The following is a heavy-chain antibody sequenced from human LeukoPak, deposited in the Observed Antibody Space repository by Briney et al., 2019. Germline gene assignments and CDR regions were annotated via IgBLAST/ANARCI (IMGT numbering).Heavy chain of an antibody. J-gene: IGHJ4*02. D-gene: IGHD6-19*01. CDR2: FDPEDGET. CDR3: ARDSSSGWYRENYFDY. CDR1: GYTLTELS. V-gene: IGHV1-24*01. Sequence: ASVKVSCKVSGYTLTELSMHWVRQAPGKGLEWMGGFDPEDGETIYAQKLQGRVTMTTDTSTSTAYMELRSLRSDDTAVYYCARDSSSGWYRENYFDYWGQGTLVTVSS.